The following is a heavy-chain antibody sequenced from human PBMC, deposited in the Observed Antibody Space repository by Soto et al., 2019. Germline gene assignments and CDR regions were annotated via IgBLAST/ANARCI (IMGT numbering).Heavy chain of an antibody. CDR1: GGSFSSGSYY. CDR3: EREGYSDSSGMAFDY. J-gene: IGHJ4*01. Sequence: SETLSLTCTVSGGSFSSGSYYWSWIRQPPGKGLEWIGYIYYSGSTNYNPSLKSRVTISVDTSKNQFSLKLSSVTAADTAVYYCEREGYSDSSGMAFDYWGHGPLVTVSS. V-gene: IGHV4-61*01. D-gene: IGHD3-22*01. CDR2: IYYSGST.